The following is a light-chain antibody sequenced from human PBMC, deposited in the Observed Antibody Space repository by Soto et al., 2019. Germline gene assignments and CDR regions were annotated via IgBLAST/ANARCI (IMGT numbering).Light chain of an antibody. CDR2: GAS. CDR1: QSVSSSY. CDR3: QHDYNFT. Sequence: PGERVTLSCRASQSVSSSYLTWYQQKPGQAPRLLIYGASTRATSIPARFSGSGSGTVFSLTISSLQPEDFAVYYWQHDYNFTFGGGTKVEIK. J-gene: IGKJ4*01. V-gene: IGKV3D-7*01.